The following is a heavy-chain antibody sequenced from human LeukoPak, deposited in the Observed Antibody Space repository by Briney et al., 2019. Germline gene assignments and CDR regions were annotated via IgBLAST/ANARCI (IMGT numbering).Heavy chain of an antibody. CDR1: GGSISRSSYY. Sequence: SETLSLTCSVSGGSISRSSYYWGWIRQPPGKGLEWIGSLYNTETTYYNPSLQSRVTISLDTSKNQFSLKLSSVTAADTAVYYCARERGDCSSTSCYTGWFDPWGQGILVTVSS. CDR2: LYNTETT. J-gene: IGHJ5*02. V-gene: IGHV4-39*07. CDR3: ARERGDCSSTSCYTGWFDP. D-gene: IGHD2-2*02.